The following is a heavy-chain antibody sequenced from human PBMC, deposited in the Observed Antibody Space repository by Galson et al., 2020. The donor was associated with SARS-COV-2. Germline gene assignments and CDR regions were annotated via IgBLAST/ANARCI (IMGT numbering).Heavy chain of an antibody. CDR3: ARDSGVAGLFDY. J-gene: IGHJ4*02. Sequence: GGSLRPSCPASGITFDDYAMNCVRPAPGKDLHRDSGTSWNSGSIGYADSVKGRFTIPRDNAKNSLYLQMNSLRAEDTALYYCARDSGVAGLFDYWSQGTRVTVSS. V-gene: IGHV3-9*01. D-gene: IGHD6-19*01. CDR2: TSWNSGSI. CDR1: GITFDDYA.